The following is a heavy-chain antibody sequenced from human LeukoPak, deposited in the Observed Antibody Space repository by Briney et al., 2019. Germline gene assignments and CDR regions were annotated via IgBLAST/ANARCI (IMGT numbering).Heavy chain of an antibody. J-gene: IGHJ4*02. CDR2: IYNGGSI. CDR3: ARRGLYYDSSAYSHYSFDY. D-gene: IGHD3-22*01. Sequence: GGSLRLSCAASGFTFSSYAMSWVRQAPGKDLEWVSAIYNGGSIYYADSVKGRFTISTDNSKNTLYLQMNSLRAEDTAMYYCARRGLYYDSSAYSHYSFDYWGQGTLVTVSS. CDR1: GFTFSSYA. V-gene: IGHV3-23*05.